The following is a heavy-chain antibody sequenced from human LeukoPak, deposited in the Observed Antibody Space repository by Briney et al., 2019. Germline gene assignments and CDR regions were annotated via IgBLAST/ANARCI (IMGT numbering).Heavy chain of an antibody. CDR3: ARDHIAVAGNTLDY. D-gene: IGHD6-19*01. Sequence: ASVKVSCKASGYTFTGYYMHWVRQAPGQGLEWMGWISAYNGNTNYAQKLQGRVTMTTDTSTSTAYMELRSLRSDDTAVYYCARDHIAVAGNTLDYWGQGTLVTVSS. J-gene: IGHJ4*02. CDR2: ISAYNGNT. CDR1: GYTFTGYY. V-gene: IGHV1-18*04.